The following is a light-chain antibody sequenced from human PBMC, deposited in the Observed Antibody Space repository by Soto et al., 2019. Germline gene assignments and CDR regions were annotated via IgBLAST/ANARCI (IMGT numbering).Light chain of an antibody. CDR2: EGT. J-gene: IGLJ3*02. V-gene: IGLV2-14*01. Sequence: QSALAQPASVSGSPGQSITISCTGTSSDVGGYHYVSWYQHRPGRVPQLIMYEGTNRGSGVTNQFSASKSGNTASLTNDCPLSDYEADYYLTSYTSSGTLVFVGGTKLAVL. CDR1: SSDVGGYHY. CDR3: TSYTSSGTLV.